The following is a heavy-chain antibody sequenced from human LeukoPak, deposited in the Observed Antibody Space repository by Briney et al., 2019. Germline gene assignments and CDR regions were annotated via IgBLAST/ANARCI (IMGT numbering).Heavy chain of an antibody. CDR2: IKQDGSEK. D-gene: IGHD3-3*01. Sequence: GGSITCACAASGFTFSSYWMSWVRQAPGKGLEWVANIKQDGSEKYYVDSVLGRHTISRDNAKNSLYRQMNSLRAEDTAVYYCARAAHYDFWSAPPDYWGQGTLDMLSS. V-gene: IGHV3-7*01. CDR1: GFTFSSYW. J-gene: IGHJ4*02. CDR3: ARAAHYDFWSAPPDY.